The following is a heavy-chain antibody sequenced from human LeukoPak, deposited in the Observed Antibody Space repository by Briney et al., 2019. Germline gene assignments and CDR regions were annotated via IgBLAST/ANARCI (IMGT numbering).Heavy chain of an antibody. CDR3: AGRMTF. CDR1: GVNVSSDY. J-gene: IGHJ4*02. CDR2: IYSGGDT. D-gene: IGHD2/OR15-2a*01. Sequence: GGSLRLSCAASGVNVSSDYMSWVRQAPGKGLQWVSLIYSGGDTYYADSVKGRFTIYRHNSKNTLFLQMNGLRTEDTAIYYCAGRMTFGGPGTLVTVSS. V-gene: IGHV3-53*04.